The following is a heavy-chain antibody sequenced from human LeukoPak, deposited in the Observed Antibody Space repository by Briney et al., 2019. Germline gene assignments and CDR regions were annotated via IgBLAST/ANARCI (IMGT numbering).Heavy chain of an antibody. CDR3: ARVDYGSASYIDY. D-gene: IGHD3-10*01. CDR1: GYTLTNYY. Sequence: ASVKVSCKASGYTLTNYYMHWVRQAPGQGLEWMGIINPSDGSTSYAQKFQGRVTMTRDMSTSTVYMELSSLRSGDTAVYYCARVDYGSASYIDYWGQGTLVTVSS. V-gene: IGHV1-46*01. CDR2: INPSDGST. J-gene: IGHJ4*02.